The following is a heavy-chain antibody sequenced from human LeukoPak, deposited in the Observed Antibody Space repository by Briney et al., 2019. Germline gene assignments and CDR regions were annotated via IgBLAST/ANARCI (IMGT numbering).Heavy chain of an antibody. CDR3: AKSGGSGLIDY. D-gene: IGHD1-26*01. J-gene: IGHJ4*02. CDR1: GVSISSAAYY. V-gene: IGHV4-39*01. CDR2: IYYSGNT. Sequence: SETLSLTCTVSGVSISSAAYYWGWLRQPPGKGLERIGNIYYSGNTYYNASLNSRVTISIDASKNQFSLKLSSVTATDTAVYYCAKSGGSGLIDYWGQGTLVTASS.